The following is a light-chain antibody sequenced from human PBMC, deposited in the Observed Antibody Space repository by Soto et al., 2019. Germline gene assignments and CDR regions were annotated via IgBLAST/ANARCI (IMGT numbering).Light chain of an antibody. CDR3: QQYGYSRT. Sequence: EIVLTQSPGTLSLSPGERATLSCRASQSVSSSYLSWYQQNPGQAPRLLIYGASSRATGLPDRFSGSGSGTDFPLTISRLETEDFEVYYCQQYGYSRTFGQGTKVEIK. J-gene: IGKJ1*01. CDR1: QSVSSSY. V-gene: IGKV3-20*01. CDR2: GAS.